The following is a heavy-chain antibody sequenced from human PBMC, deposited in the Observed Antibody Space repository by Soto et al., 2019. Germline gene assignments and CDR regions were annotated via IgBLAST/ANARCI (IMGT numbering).Heavy chain of an antibody. Sequence: SETLSLTCTVSGGSISSGGYYWSWIRQHPGKGLEWIGYIYYSGSTYYNPSLKSRVTISVDTSKNQFSLKLSSVTAADTAVCYCARGRSYDFWSGHYMVDYFDYWGQGTLVTVSS. CDR2: IYYSGST. J-gene: IGHJ4*02. D-gene: IGHD3-3*01. CDR1: GGSISSGGYY. CDR3: ARGRSYDFWSGHYMVDYFDY. V-gene: IGHV4-31*03.